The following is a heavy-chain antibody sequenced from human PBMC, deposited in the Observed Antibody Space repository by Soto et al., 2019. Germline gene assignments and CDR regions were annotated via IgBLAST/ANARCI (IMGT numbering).Heavy chain of an antibody. CDR1: GYTFTGYY. D-gene: IGHD6-19*01. J-gene: IGHJ4*02. CDR2: INPNSVGT. Sequence: ASVKVSCKASGYTFTGYYMHWVRQAPGQGLEWMGWINPNSVGTNYAQKFQGRVTMTRDTSISTAYMELSRLRSDDTAVYYCARTQGPGYSSGTVGGIDYWGQGTLVTVSS. CDR3: ARTQGPGYSSGTVGGIDY. V-gene: IGHV1-2*02.